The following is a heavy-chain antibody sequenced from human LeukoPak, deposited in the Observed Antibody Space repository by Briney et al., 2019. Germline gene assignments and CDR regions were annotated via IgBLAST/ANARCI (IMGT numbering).Heavy chain of an antibody. J-gene: IGHJ4*02. CDR2: IGVSGATT. V-gene: IGHV3-23*01. CDR1: GFTFSSYA. CDR3: AKDVQRFSSSWYYFDS. D-gene: IGHD6-13*01. Sequence: GGSLRLSRAASGFTFSSYAMSWVRQAPAKGLEWLSGIGVSGATTYYADSVKGRFTISRDNSKNTLYLQMNSLRGEDTAVYYCAKDVQRFSSSWYYFDSWGQGTLVTVSS.